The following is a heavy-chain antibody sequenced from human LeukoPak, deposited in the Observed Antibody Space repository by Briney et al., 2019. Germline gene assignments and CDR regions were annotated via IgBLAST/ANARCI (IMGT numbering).Heavy chain of an antibody. J-gene: IGHJ4*02. CDR1: GYSFTGYY. CDR3: ARGEDSGSYLIGYYFDY. CDR2: INPNSGDT. Sequence: ASVTVSCKASGYSFTGYYMHWVRQAPGQGIEWMGWINPNSGDTDYEQKFQGRVTTTRDTSISTAYMELSRLRSDDTAIYYCARGEDSGSYLIGYYFDYWGQGTLVTVSS. V-gene: IGHV1-2*02. D-gene: IGHD1-26*01.